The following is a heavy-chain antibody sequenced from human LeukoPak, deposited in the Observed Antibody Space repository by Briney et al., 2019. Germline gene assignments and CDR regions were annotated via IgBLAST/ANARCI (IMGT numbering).Heavy chain of an antibody. D-gene: IGHD6-19*01. CDR1: GFTFSSYA. CDR2: ISYDGSSE. V-gene: IGHV3-30-3*01. Sequence: GGSLRLSCAASGFTFSSYALHWVRQAPGRGLGWVALISYDGSSEHYADSVKGRFTISRDNSKSTLYLQMNSLRDEDTAVYYCARGGYSSDVDYWGQGTLVTVSS. J-gene: IGHJ4*02. CDR3: ARGGYSSDVDY.